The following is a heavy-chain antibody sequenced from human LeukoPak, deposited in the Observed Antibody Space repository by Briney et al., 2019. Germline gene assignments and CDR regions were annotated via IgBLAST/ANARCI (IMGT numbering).Heavy chain of an antibody. CDR1: GYSISSGYY. CDR2: TYHRGST. V-gene: IGHV4-38-2*02. CDR3: ARDWGFVVAALYYFDY. J-gene: IGHJ4*02. D-gene: IGHD2-15*01. Sequence: SETLSLTCAVSGYSISSGYYWGWLRQPPGKGLEWIGSTYHRGSTYYNPSLKSRVTIPVDTSKNKFSLKLSSVTAADTAVYYCARDWGFVVAALYYFDYWGQGTLVTVSS.